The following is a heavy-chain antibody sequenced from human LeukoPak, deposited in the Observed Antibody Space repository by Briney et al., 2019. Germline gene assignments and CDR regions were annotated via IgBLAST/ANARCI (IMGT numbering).Heavy chain of an antibody. CDR2: IYYSGST. D-gene: IGHD2-21*01. J-gene: IGHJ4*02. Sequence: SETLSLTCTVSGGSISSYYWSWIRQPPGKGLEWIGYIYYSGSTNYNPSLKSRVTISVDTSKNQFSLKLSSVTAVDTAVYYCARRAAIENYFDYWGQGTLVTVSS. CDR1: GGSISSYY. CDR3: ARRAAIENYFDY. V-gene: IGHV4-59*12.